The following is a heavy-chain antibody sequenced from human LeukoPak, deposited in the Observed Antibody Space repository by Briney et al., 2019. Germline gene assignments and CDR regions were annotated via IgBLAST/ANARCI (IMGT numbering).Heavy chain of an antibody. D-gene: IGHD3-16*01. Sequence: GASVKVSCKASGDTFSIHAISWVRQAPGQGLEWMGRIIPMLDIPNYAQKFQGRVTITADKSTSTAYMELSSLRSEDTAVYYCARDQNPPDFPFVDAFDIWGQGTMVTVSS. CDR3: ARDQNPPDFPFVDAFDI. J-gene: IGHJ3*02. CDR1: GDTFSIHA. V-gene: IGHV1-69*04. CDR2: IIPMLDIP.